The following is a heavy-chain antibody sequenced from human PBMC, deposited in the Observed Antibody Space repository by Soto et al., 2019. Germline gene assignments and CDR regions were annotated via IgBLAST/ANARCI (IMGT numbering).Heavy chain of an antibody. CDR2: IIPIFGTA. V-gene: IGHV1-69*13. CDR3: ASWAAGVGSNYYFDY. D-gene: IGHD7-27*01. J-gene: IGHJ4*02. CDR1: GGTSSSYA. Sequence: GASVKVSCKASGGTSSSYAISWVRQAPGQGLEWMGGIIPIFGTANYAQKFQGRVTITADESTSTAYMELSSLRSEDTAVYYCASWAAGVGSNYYFDYWGQGTLVTVSS.